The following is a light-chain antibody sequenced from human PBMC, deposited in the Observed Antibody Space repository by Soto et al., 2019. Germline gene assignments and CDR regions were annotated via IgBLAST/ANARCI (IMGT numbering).Light chain of an antibody. V-gene: IGLV6-57*01. CDR1: SGSIASNY. Sequence: NFMLTQPHSVSESPGQTVIISCTRSSGSIASNYVQWYQQRPGSSPTTVIYDDNQRPSGVPDRFSGSIDSSSNSASLTSSGLETEDEADYYCQSYDATNQVFGGGTKLTVL. J-gene: IGLJ3*02. CDR2: DDN. CDR3: QSYDATNQV.